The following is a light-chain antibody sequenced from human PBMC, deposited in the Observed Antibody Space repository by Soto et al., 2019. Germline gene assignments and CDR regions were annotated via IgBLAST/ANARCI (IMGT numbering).Light chain of an antibody. J-gene: IGKJ2*01. V-gene: IGKV1-39*01. Sequence: DTQMTQSPSSLSASVGDRVTITCRASQSISRNLNWYQQKPGRAPKLLIYAASSLLSGVPSRFSGSGSGTDFTLTISSLQHEDFATYYCQQSYSTPHTFGQGTKLEIK. CDR1: QSISRN. CDR3: QQSYSTPHT. CDR2: AAS.